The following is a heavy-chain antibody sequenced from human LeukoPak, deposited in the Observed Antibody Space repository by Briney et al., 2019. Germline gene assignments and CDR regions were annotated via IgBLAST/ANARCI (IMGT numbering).Heavy chain of an antibody. J-gene: IGHJ5*02. CDR2: IGTAGDT. V-gene: IGHV3-13*01. Sequence: GGSLRLSCAASGFTFSSYDMHWVRQATGKGLEWVSAIGTAGDTYYPGSVKGRFTISRENAKNSLYLQMNSLRAGDTAVYYCARGHCSGGSCPYNWFDPWGQGTLVTVSS. D-gene: IGHD2-15*01. CDR3: ARGHCSGGSCPYNWFDP. CDR1: GFTFSSYD.